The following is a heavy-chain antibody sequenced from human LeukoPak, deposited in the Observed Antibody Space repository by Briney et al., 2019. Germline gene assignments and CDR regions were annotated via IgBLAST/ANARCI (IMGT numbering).Heavy chain of an antibody. J-gene: IGHJ5*02. CDR1: GGSISNYY. CDR2: IYDSGST. CDR3: ARGMVQLERRGWFDP. D-gene: IGHD1-1*01. V-gene: IGHV4-59*01. Sequence: PSETLSLTCTVSGGSISNYYWSWIRQPPGKGLEWIGYIYDSGSTNYNPSLKSRVTISVDTSKNQFSLKLSSVTAADTAVYYCARGMVQLERRGWFDPWGQGTLVTVSS.